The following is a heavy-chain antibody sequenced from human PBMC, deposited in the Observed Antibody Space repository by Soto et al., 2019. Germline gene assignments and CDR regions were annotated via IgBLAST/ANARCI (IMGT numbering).Heavy chain of an antibody. CDR1: GFRFDDYN. Sequence: GGSLRLSCAASGFRFDDYNMHWVRQAPGKGLEWVSLITWNGGNTYYADSVKGRFTISRDDTTKSVYLQMTSLRTEDTALYYCAKDTGPIWGQGTLVTLSS. CDR2: ITWNGGNT. V-gene: IGHV3-43*01. J-gene: IGHJ4*02. CDR3: AKDTGPI.